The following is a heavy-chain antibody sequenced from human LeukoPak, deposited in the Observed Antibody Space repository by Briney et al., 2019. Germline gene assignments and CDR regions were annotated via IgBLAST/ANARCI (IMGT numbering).Heavy chain of an antibody. D-gene: IGHD4-17*01. CDR2: INPNSGGT. CDR3: ARVNYGDYFRAFDI. V-gene: IGHV1-2*02. CDR1: GYTFTGYY. Sequence: GASVKVSCKASGYTFTGYYMHWVRQAPGQGLEWMGWINPNSGGTNYAQKFQGRVTMTRDTSISTAYMELSRLRSDDTAVYYCARVNYGDYFRAFDIWGQGTMVTVSS. J-gene: IGHJ3*02.